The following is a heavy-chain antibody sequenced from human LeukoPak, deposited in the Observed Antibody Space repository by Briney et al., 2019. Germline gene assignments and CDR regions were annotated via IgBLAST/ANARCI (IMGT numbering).Heavy chain of an antibody. V-gene: IGHV4-61*02. Sequence: PSQTLSLTCTVSGGSISSGSYYWSWIRQPAGKGLEWIGRIYTSGSTNYNPSLKSRVTMSVDTSKNQFSLKLSSVTAADTAVYYCASHSSGWSYNAFDIWGQGTMVTVSS. D-gene: IGHD6-19*01. J-gene: IGHJ3*02. CDR3: ASHSSGWSYNAFDI. CDR2: IYTSGST. CDR1: GGSISSGSYY.